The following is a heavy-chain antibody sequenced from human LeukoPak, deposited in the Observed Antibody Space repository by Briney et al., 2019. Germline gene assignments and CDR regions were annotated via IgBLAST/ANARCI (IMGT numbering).Heavy chain of an antibody. CDR3: ARQGGSYYSHFDY. CDR2: IYPGDSDT. J-gene: IGHJ4*02. Sequence: GESLKISCKGSGYSFTSYWIGWVRQMPGKGLEWMGIIYPGDSDTRHSPSFQGQVTISANKSISTAYLQWSSLKASDTAMYYCARQGGSYYSHFDYWGQGTLVTVSS. CDR1: GYSFTSYW. D-gene: IGHD1-26*01. V-gene: IGHV5-51*01.